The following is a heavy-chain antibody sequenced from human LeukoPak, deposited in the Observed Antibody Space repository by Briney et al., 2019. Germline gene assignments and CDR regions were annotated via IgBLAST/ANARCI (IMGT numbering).Heavy chain of an antibody. CDR2: IKQDGSEK. CDR3: ASGGAYSLL. J-gene: IGHJ4*02. V-gene: IGHV3-7*01. Sequence: PGGSLRLSCAASGFTFSNYWMSWVRQAPGKGLEWVANIKQDGSEKYYVDSVKGRFSISRDNAKNSLYLQMNSLRAEDTAVYYCASGGAYSLLWGQGTLVTVSS. CDR1: GFTFSNYW. D-gene: IGHD5-18*01.